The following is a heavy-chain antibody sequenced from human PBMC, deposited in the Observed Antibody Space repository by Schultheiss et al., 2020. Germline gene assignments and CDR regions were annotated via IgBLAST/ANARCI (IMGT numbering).Heavy chain of an antibody. CDR1: GGSINNYY. CDR2: IYSSGST. D-gene: IGHD2-2*01. J-gene: IGHJ6*02. Sequence: SETLSLTCTVSGGSINNYYWSWIRQPPGKGLEWIGYIYSSGSTIYNPSLKSRVTISVDTSKNQFSLKLSSVTAADTAVYYCARGGKDIVVVPAAHIYYYYGMDVWGQGTTVTVYS. CDR3: ARGGKDIVVVPAAHIYYYYGMDV. V-gene: IGHV4-59*08.